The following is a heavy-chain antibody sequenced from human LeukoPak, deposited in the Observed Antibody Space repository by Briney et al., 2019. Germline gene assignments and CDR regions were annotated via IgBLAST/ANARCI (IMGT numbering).Heavy chain of an antibody. CDR2: INHSGST. CDR3: ARSQATAMVSDY. Sequence: SETLSLTCAVYGGSFSGYYWSWIRQPPGKGLEWIGEINHSGSTNYNPSLKSRVTISVDTSKNQFSLKLSSVTAADTAVYYCARSQATAMVSDYWGQGTLVTVSS. V-gene: IGHV4-34*01. J-gene: IGHJ4*02. D-gene: IGHD2-2*01. CDR1: GGSFSGYY.